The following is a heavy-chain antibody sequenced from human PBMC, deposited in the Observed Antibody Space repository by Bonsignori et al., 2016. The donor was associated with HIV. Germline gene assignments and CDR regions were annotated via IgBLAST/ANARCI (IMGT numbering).Heavy chain of an antibody. V-gene: IGHV4-38-2*01. CDR2: IYHSGST. Sequence: SETLSLTCAVSGYSISSGYYWGWIRQPPGKGLEWIGNIYHSGSTYYNSSLKSRVTISVDMSKNQFSLKLSSVTAADTAVYYCARVWSGYYYIDVWGTGTTVTVSS. CDR1: GYSISSGYY. J-gene: IGHJ6*03. D-gene: IGHD3-3*01. CDR3: ARVWSGYYYIDV.